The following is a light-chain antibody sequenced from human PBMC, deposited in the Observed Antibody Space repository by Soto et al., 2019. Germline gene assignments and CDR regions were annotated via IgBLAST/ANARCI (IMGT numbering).Light chain of an antibody. CDR2: DVS. CDR3: SSYAGSNNVV. CDR1: SSDVGGYNY. V-gene: IGLV2-8*01. J-gene: IGLJ2*01. Sequence: QSALTQPPSASGSPGQSVTISCTGTSSDVGGYNYVSWYQQHPGKAPKLMIYDVSKRPSGVPDRFSGSKSGNTASLTVSGLQAEDEADYYCSSYAGSNNVVFGGGTKPTVL.